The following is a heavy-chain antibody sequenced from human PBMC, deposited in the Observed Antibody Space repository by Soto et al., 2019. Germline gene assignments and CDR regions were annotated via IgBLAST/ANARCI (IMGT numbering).Heavy chain of an antibody. Sequence: ASLKVSCKASGYTFTSYGISWVRQAPGQGLEWMGWISAYSGNTNYAQKLQGRVTMTTDTSTSTAYMELRSLRSDDTAVYYCARDVLDYGDYSWFDPWGQGTLVTVSS. V-gene: IGHV1-18*01. CDR1: GYTFTSYG. CDR3: ARDVLDYGDYSWFDP. D-gene: IGHD4-17*01. CDR2: ISAYSGNT. J-gene: IGHJ5*02.